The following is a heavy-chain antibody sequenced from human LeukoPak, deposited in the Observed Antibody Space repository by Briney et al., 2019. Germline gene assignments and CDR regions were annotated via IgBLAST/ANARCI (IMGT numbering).Heavy chain of an antibody. CDR1: GFTFDDYA. V-gene: IGHV3-9*01. Sequence: GGSLRLSCAASGFTFDDYAMHWVRQAPGKGLEWVSGISWNSGSIGYADSVKGRFTISRDNAKNSLYLQMNSLRAEDTAFYCGKDYSTIVRGIYYWDQGTLVTVSP. CDR3: GKDYSTIVRGIYY. D-gene: IGHD3-10*01. J-gene: IGHJ4*02. CDR2: ISWNSGSI.